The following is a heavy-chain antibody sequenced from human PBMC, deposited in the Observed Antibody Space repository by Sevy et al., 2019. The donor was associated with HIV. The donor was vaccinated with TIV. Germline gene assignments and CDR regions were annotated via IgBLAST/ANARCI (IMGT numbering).Heavy chain of an antibody. Sequence: GGCLRLFCAASGFTFSTSTMNWVRQAPGKGLEWVSLMTSSGSYILYADSVKGRFTISRDNAKNSVFLQMNSLRVEDTAVYYCVRDGWNYWGQGTLVTVSS. CDR2: MTSSGSYI. J-gene: IGHJ4*02. CDR3: VRDGWNY. D-gene: IGHD2-15*01. CDR1: GFTFSTST. V-gene: IGHV3-21*01.